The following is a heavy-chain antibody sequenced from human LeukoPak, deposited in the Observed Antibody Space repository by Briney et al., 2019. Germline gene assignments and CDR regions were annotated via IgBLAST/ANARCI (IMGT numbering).Heavy chain of an antibody. CDR3: ARDNSVGDNAWWFDP. J-gene: IGHJ5*02. V-gene: IGHV1-69*05. D-gene: IGHD1-26*01. Sequence: EASVKVSCKASGYTFTSYGISWVRQAPGQGLEWMGWIIPIFGTANYAQKFQGRVTMTRDMSTSTDYMELSSLRSEDTAIYYCARDNSVGDNAWWFDPWGQGTLVTVSS. CDR2: IIPIFGTA. CDR1: GYTFTSYG.